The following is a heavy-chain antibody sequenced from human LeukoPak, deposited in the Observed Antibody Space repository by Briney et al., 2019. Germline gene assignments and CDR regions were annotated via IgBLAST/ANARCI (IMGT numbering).Heavy chain of an antibody. CDR2: INHSRGT. CDR3: ARAGRSGGMY. J-gene: IGHJ4*02. D-gene: IGHD2-15*01. Sequence: PSETLSLTCAVYGGSFSGYYWSWVRQPPGKGLEWIGEINHSRGTNYNPSLKSRVPISVDTSKNQFSLNLSAVTAADTAVYYCARAGRSGGMYWGQGTLGTVSS. V-gene: IGHV4-34*01. CDR1: GGSFSGYY.